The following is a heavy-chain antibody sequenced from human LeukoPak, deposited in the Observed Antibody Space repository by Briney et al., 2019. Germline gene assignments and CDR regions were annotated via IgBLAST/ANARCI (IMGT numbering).Heavy chain of an antibody. CDR1: GYTFTNYD. J-gene: IGHJ4*02. Sequence: ASVKVSCKASGYTFTNYDINWVRQATGQGLAWMGWMNPNSANTGYAQKFQGRVTMTRNTSISTAYMELSSLRSEDTAVYYCARVNCSSTSCRSKFLDYWGQGTLVTVSS. CDR3: ARVNCSSTSCRSKFLDY. D-gene: IGHD2-2*01. CDR2: MNPNSANT. V-gene: IGHV1-8*01.